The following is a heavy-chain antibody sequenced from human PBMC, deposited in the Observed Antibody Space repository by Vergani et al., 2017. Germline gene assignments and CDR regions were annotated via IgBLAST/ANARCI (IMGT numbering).Heavy chain of an antibody. J-gene: IGHJ3*02. D-gene: IGHD6-19*01. CDR1: GFTFIMHA. Sequence: EVQLLESGGDLVQPGGSLRLSCAASGFTFIMHAMSWVRQAPGKGLECVSTLSASDRRTHYADSVKGRFTISRDNSKNTLFLHMNSLRPKDTAVYYCAKVGRSEVAGTFGAFDIWGQGTMVTVTS. CDR2: LSASDRRT. V-gene: IGHV3-23*01. CDR3: AKVGRSEVAGTFGAFDI.